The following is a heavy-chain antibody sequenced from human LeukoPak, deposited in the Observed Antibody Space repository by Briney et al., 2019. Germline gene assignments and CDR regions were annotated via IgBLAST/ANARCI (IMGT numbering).Heavy chain of an antibody. V-gene: IGHV3-30-3*02. CDR1: GFTFSTYA. Sequence: GGSLRLSCAASGFTFSTYAVHWVRQAPGKGLEWVAFISYDGSNKYYADSVKGRFTIFRDNSKNTVYLQMNSLRVEDTAVYYCAKSLYGGCDYWGQGTVVTVSS. CDR2: ISYDGSNK. J-gene: IGHJ4*02. D-gene: IGHD3-16*02. CDR3: AKSLYGGCDY.